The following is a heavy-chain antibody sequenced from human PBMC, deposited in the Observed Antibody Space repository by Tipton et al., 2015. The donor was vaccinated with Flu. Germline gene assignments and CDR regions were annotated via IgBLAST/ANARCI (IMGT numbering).Heavy chain of an antibody. D-gene: IGHD5-24*01. CDR1: GFTVSSNY. V-gene: IGHV3-53*01. CDR3: ARVSRRDGFADAFDI. J-gene: IGHJ3*02. CDR2: IYSGGST. Sequence: SLRLSCAASGFTVSSNYMSWVRQAPGKGLEWVSVIYSGGSTYYADSVKGRFTISRDNSKNTLYLQMNSLRAEDTAVYYCARVSRRDGFADAFDIWGQGTMVTVSS.